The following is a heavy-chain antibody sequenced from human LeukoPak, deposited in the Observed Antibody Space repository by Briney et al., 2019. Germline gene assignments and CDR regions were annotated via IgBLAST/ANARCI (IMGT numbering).Heavy chain of an antibody. CDR3: VRGNWNYLKSYYYYGMDV. CDR1: GGTFSSYA. Sequence: SVKVSCKASGGTFSSYAISWVRQAPGQGLEWMGGIIPIFGTANYAQKFQGRVTITADESTSTAYMELSSLRSEDTAVYYCVRGNWNYLKSYYYYGMDVWGQGTTVTVSS. V-gene: IGHV1-69*13. J-gene: IGHJ6*02. CDR2: IIPIFGTA. D-gene: IGHD1-7*01.